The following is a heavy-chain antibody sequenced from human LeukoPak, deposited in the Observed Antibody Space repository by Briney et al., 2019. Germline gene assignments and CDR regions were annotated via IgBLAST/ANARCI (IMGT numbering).Heavy chain of an antibody. J-gene: IGHJ4*02. CDR1: GFTFSSYA. V-gene: IGHV3-64*01. CDR2: ISSNGGST. Sequence: GGSLRLSCAASGFTFSSYAMHWVRQAPGKGLEYVSAISSNGGSTYYANSVRGRFTISRDNSKNTLYLQMGSLRAEDMAVYYCARGSRYFDWLSGFDYWGQGTLVTVSS. D-gene: IGHD3-9*01. CDR3: ARGSRYFDWLSGFDY.